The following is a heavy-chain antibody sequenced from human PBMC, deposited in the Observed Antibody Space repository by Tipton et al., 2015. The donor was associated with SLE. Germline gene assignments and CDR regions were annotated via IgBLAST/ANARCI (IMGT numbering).Heavy chain of an antibody. J-gene: IGHJ3*02. CDR3: ARGEMDVFDI. V-gene: IGHV4-31*03. Sequence: TLSLTCTVSGGSISSGGYYWSWIRQHPGKGLEWIGYIYYSGSTYYNPSLKSRVTISVDMSRNQFSLRLDSVTAADTALYYCARGEMDVFDIWGQGTVVSVSS. CDR1: GGSISSGGYY. CDR2: IYYSGST.